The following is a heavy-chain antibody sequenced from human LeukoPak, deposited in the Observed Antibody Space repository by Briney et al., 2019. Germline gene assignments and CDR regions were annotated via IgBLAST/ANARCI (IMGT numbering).Heavy chain of an antibody. CDR1: GGSFSGYY. CDR3: ARVTPLVGAMFSSFDY. J-gene: IGHJ4*02. V-gene: IGHV4-34*01. Sequence: SETLSLTCAVYGGSFSGYYWSWIRQPPGKGLEWIGEINHSGSTNYNPSLKSRVTISVDTSKNQFSLKLSSVTAADTAVYYCARVTPLVGAMFSSFDYWGQGTLVTVSS. CDR2: INHSGST. D-gene: IGHD2-15*01.